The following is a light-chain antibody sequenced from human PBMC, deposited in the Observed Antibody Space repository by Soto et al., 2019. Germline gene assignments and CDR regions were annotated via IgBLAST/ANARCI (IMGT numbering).Light chain of an antibody. V-gene: IGLV1-40*01. CDR3: QSYDNSLSGVI. J-gene: IGLJ2*01. Sequence: QLVLTQPPSVSWAPGQRVTISCTGSSSNIGARYDVHWYQQVPGTAPKLLIYSNIKRPSGIPDRFSGSKSVAAASLAISGLQADDEADYYCQSYDNSLSGVIVGGGTKLTV. CDR2: SNI. CDR1: SSNIGARYD.